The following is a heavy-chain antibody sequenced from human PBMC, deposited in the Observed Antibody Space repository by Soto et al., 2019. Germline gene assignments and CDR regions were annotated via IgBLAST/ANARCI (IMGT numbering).Heavy chain of an antibody. D-gene: IGHD2-2*01. CDR1: GQSFSGHT. J-gene: IGHJ4*02. CDR3: ARGSGIAVIPGELEDVHYDY. V-gene: IGHV4-34*01. CDR2: ISQSGST. Sequence: QVQLQQWGAGLLTPSETLSLTCAVYGQSFSGHTWSWMRQSPGKGLEWIGEISQSGSTYYNPSLKTRVTMSADTSKNQFSLTLNSVTAADTGVFYCARGSGIAVIPGELEDVHYDYWGQGTLVSVSS.